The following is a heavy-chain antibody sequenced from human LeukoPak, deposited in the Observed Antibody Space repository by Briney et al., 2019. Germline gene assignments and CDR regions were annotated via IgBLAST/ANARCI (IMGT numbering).Heavy chain of an antibody. Sequence: SETLSLTCAVYGGSFSDYYWSWIRQPPGKGLEWIGEINHSGSTNYNPSLKSRVTISVDTSKNQFSLKLSSVTAAYTAVYYCARGLRWGYWYFDLWGRGTLVTVSS. D-gene: IGHD3-16*01. CDR3: ARGLRWGYWYFDL. J-gene: IGHJ2*01. V-gene: IGHV4-34*01. CDR1: GGSFSDYY. CDR2: INHSGST.